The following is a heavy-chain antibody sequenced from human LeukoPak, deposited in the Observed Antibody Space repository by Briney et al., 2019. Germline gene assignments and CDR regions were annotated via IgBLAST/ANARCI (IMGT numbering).Heavy chain of an antibody. V-gene: IGHV4-34*01. CDR2: INHGGST. J-gene: IGHJ2*01. CDR1: GGSFSPYY. D-gene: IGHD1-1*01. Sequence: SETLSLTCAVYGGSFSPYYWSWIRQPPGKGLERIGEINHGGSTNYKPSLKSRVTISVDTSTNQFSLKLSSVIDGDTALYYCARGSSDDITWTRNYWYFDLWGRGTLVTVSS. CDR3: ARGSSDDITWTRNYWYFDL.